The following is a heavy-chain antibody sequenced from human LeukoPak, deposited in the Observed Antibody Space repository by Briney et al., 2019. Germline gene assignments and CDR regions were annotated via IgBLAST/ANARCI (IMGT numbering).Heavy chain of an antibody. Sequence: SETLSLTCTVSGASISGSSHYFWGWIRQTPGKGLEWIGSIYYSGITYYTPSLKSRLTISVDTSKNQFSLRLSSVTAADTAVYYCATTNDYTRGGYDYWGQGTLVTVSS. CDR2: IYYSGIT. CDR1: GASISGSSHYF. J-gene: IGHJ4*02. D-gene: IGHD4-11*01. CDR3: ATTNDYTRGGYDY. V-gene: IGHV4-39*01.